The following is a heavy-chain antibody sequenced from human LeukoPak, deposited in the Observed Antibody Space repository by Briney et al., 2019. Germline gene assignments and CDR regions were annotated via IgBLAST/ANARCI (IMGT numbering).Heavy chain of an antibody. J-gene: IGHJ4*02. D-gene: IGHD3-22*01. V-gene: IGHV3-30-3*01. Sequence: GGSLILSCAASGSTLTSYAMHWVRQAPGKGLEWVAVISYDGSIKYYADSVKGRFTISSDNSETTLYLQMNSLRAEDTAVYYCARGSSGYSYYFDYWGQGTLVSVSS. CDR3: ARGSSGYSYYFDY. CDR2: ISYDGSIK. CDR1: GSTLTSYA.